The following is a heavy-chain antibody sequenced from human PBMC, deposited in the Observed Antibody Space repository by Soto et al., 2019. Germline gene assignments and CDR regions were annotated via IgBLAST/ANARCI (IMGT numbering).Heavy chain of an antibody. CDR3: ARHDFYGSGSYYRKGFYYYFGLDV. V-gene: IGHV4-39*01. Sequence: QVQLQESGPALVKTSETLSLTCTVSGGSISSTNYYWGWIRQPPGKGLEWIGSIYYTGNTFYNPSLKSRVTLSADTSKNQFSLKVTSVTAADTAVYYCARHDFYGSGSYYRKGFYYYFGLDVWGQGTTVTVSS. CDR1: GGSISSTNYY. J-gene: IGHJ6*02. D-gene: IGHD3-10*01. CDR2: IYYTGNT.